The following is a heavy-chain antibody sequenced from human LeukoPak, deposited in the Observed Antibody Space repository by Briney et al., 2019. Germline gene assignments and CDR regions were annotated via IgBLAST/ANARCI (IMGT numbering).Heavy chain of an antibody. J-gene: IGHJ1*01. Sequence: GGSLRLSCAASGFTFSSYAMTWVRQAPGKGLEWVSAISGSGGNTYYADSVKGRFTISRDNSKNSLYLQMNSLRAEDTAVNYCARDWPTIAAAGTIPEYFQHWGQGTLVTVSS. CDR1: GFTFSSYA. CDR3: ARDWPTIAAAGTIPEYFQH. V-gene: IGHV3-23*01. D-gene: IGHD6-13*01. CDR2: ISGSGGNT.